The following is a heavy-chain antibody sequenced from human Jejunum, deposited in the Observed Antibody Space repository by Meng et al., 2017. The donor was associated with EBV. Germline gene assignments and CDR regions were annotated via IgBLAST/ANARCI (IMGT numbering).Heavy chain of an antibody. CDR3: ARQGPSGRTFDY. D-gene: IGHD1-26*01. CDR2: YYNSGRT. J-gene: IGHJ4*02. V-gene: IGHV4-39*01. Sequence: MELQESGPGLVKPLEPLCLTCTVVGGSISSSRYYWGWIRQPPGKGLEWIGTYYNSGRTYYNPSLKSRVTISVETSKNQFSLKLISVTAADTAAYYCARQGPSGRTFDYWGQGTLVTVSS. CDR1: GGSISSSRYY.